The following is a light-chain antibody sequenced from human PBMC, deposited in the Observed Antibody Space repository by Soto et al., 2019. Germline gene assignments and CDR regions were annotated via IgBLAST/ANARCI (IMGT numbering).Light chain of an antibody. J-gene: IGKJ3*01. Sequence: ESVLTQYPGTLSLSPGERDTLSCRASQSVSSSYLAWYQQKPGQAPRLLIYGASHRATGIPDRFSGSGSGTDFALTISRLEPEDFAVYYCQQYGSSPLFTFGPGNKVDI. V-gene: IGKV3-20*01. CDR1: QSVSSSY. CDR2: GAS. CDR3: QQYGSSPLFT.